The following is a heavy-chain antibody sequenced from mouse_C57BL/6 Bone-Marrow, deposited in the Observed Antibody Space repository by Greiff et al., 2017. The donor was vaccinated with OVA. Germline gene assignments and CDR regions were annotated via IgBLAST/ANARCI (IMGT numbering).Heavy chain of an antibody. CDR3: AQAHMGSYYYDRYFDV. CDR1: GYTFTSYW. D-gene: IGHD1-1*01. Sequence: QVQLQQSGAELVKPGASVKLSCKASGYTFTSYWMHWVKQRPGQGLEWIGMIHPNSGSTNYNEKFKSKATLTVDKSSSTAYMQLSSLTSEDSAVDDCAQAHMGSYYYDRYFDVWGTGTTVTVSS. J-gene: IGHJ1*03. V-gene: IGHV1-64*01. CDR2: IHPNSGST.